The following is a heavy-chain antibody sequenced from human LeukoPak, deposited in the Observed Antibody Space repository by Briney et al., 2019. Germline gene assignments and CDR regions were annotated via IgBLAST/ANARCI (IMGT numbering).Heavy chain of an antibody. V-gene: IGHV3-69-1*01. CDR3: ARVTMIVVARDAFDI. J-gene: IGHJ3*02. CDR2: LGYSGNT. CDR1: GFTFSSYA. Sequence: PGGSLRLSCAASGFTFSSYAMSWVRQAPGKGLEWVSALGYSGNTYYADSVKGRFTISRDNAKNSLYLQMNSLRAEDTAVYYCARVTMIVVARDAFDIWGQGTMVTVSS. D-gene: IGHD3-22*01.